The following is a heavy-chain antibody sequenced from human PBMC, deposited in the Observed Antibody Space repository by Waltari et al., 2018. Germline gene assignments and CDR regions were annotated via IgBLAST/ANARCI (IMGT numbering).Heavy chain of an antibody. D-gene: IGHD5-12*01. CDR2: IWYDGSNK. Sequence: QVQLVEPGGGVVQPGRSLSLSCAASGFTFSSYGRHWVRQAPGKGLEWVAVIWYDGSNKYYADSVKGRFTISRDNSKNTLYLQMNSLRAEDTAMYYCAKDGRQWPRIDAFDIWGQGTMVTVSS. J-gene: IGHJ3*02. CDR1: GFTFSSYG. CDR3: AKDGRQWPRIDAFDI. V-gene: IGHV3-30*18.